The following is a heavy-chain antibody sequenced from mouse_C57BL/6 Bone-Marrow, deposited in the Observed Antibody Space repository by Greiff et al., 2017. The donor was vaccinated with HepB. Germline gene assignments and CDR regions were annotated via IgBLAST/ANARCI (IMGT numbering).Heavy chain of an antibody. J-gene: IGHJ1*03. D-gene: IGHD1-1*01. CDR1: GYAFSSSW. CDR2: IYPGDGDT. V-gene: IGHV1-82*01. Sequence: VQLQQSGPELVKPGASVKISCKASGYAFSSSWMNWVKQRPGKGLEWIGRIYPGDGDTNYNGKFKGKATLTADKSSSTAYMQLSSLTSEDSAVYCCARDGSSWYFDVWGTGTTVTFSS. CDR3: ARDGSSWYFDV.